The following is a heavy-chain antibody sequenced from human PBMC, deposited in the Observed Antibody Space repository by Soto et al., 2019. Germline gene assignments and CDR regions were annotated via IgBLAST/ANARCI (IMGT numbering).Heavy chain of an antibody. Sequence: VQLEQSGAEGKKPGSSVKVSCKASGGTLSDHGVAWLRQAPGQGLEWMGGTIPVFNTAKYAQKFQGRVTVTADKFTNIAYMELSSLRSEDTAFYFCARGVYGSGNYYTGPSAFDIWGQGTMVIVSS. D-gene: IGHD3-10*01. J-gene: IGHJ3*02. CDR2: TIPVFNTA. CDR3: ARGVYGSGNYYTGPSAFDI. V-gene: IGHV1-69*06. CDR1: GGTLSDHG.